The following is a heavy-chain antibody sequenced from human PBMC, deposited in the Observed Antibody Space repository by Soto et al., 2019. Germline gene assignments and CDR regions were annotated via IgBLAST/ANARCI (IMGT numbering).Heavy chain of an antibody. V-gene: IGHV3-21*02. CDR1: GFTLTTYT. CDR3: VREDGVVGVSSAFDS. J-gene: IGHJ4*02. Sequence: EVKLVESGGGLVAPGGSLRLSCVASGFTLTTYTMNWVRQAAGTGLEWVASINGRSNYKYYSDSVKGRFTISRDNAQNSLFLQMGRLGPEDTAIYYCVREDGVVGVSSAFDSWGQGTLVTVSS. D-gene: IGHD2-15*01. CDR2: INGRSNYK.